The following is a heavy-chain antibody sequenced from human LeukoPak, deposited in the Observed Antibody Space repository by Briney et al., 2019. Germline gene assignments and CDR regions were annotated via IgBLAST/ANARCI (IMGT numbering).Heavy chain of an antibody. J-gene: IGHJ5*02. V-gene: IGHV4-34*01. CDR3: ARATGTYRRYNWFDP. Sequence: SESLSLTCAVYGWSFSGYYWSWIRQPPGKGLDWIGEINHSGSTNYNPSLKSRVTISVDTSKNQFSLKLSSATAADTAVYYCARATGTYRRYNWFDPWGQGTLVTVSS. CDR2: INHSGST. CDR1: GWSFSGYY. D-gene: IGHD1-1*01.